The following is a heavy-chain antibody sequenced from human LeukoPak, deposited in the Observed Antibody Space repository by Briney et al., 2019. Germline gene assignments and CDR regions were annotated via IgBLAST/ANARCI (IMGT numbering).Heavy chain of an antibody. V-gene: IGHV4-59*01. CDR3: ARDHYGSGSYYKRT. J-gene: IGHJ5*02. CDR1: GGSISSYY. Sequence: PSETLSLTCTVSGGSISSYYWSWIRQPPGKGLEWIGYIYYSGSTNYNPSLKSRVTISVDTSKNQFSLKLSSVTAADTAVYYCARDHYGSGSYYKRTWGQGTLVTVSS. D-gene: IGHD3-10*01. CDR2: IYYSGST.